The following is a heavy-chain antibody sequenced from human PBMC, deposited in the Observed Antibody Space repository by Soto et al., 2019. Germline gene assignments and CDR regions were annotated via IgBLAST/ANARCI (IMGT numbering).Heavy chain of an antibody. CDR2: ICYRGST. V-gene: IGHV4-39*01. CDR1: GGSISTSAYY. D-gene: IGHD6-13*01. CDR3: ARQRIAAAGAGWFDP. J-gene: IGHJ5*02. Sequence: SETQSLTFNVSGGSISTSAYYWGWIRRPPGKSLEWIGSICYRGSTYYNPSLKSRVTISVDTPKKQFSLKLNSVTAADTAVYYCARQRIAAAGAGWFDPWGQGILVTVSS.